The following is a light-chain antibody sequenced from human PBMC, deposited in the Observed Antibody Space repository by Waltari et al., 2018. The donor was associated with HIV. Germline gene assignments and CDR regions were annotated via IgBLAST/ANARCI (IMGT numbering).Light chain of an antibody. CDR2: DNS. CDR3: GTWDSSLSAVV. V-gene: IGLV1-51*01. Sequence: QSVLTQPPSVSAAPGQKAPTSCSGSPSNIGHNYLTWYQRLPGTAPKLLIYDNSERPSGIPDRFSGSKSGTSATLGITGLQTGDEADYYCGTWDSSLSAVVFGTGTKVTVL. CDR1: PSNIGHNY. J-gene: IGLJ1*01.